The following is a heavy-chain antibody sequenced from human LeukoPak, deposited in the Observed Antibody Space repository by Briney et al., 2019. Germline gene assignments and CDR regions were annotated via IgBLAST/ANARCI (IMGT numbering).Heavy chain of an antibody. CDR1: GYSISSGFY. CDR2: IYHSGST. D-gene: IGHD6-13*01. Sequence: PSETLSLICTVSGYSISSGFYWGLIRQPPGKGLEWIGSIYHSGSTYYNPSLKSRVTISVDTSKNQFSLKLTSVTAADTAVYYCARSRRSWSTFDYWGQGTLVTVSS. CDR3: ARSRRSWSTFDY. V-gene: IGHV4-38-2*02. J-gene: IGHJ4*02.